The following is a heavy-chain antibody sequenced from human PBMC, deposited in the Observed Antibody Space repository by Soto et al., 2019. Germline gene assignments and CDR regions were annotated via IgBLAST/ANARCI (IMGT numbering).Heavy chain of an antibody. J-gene: IGHJ6*03. D-gene: IGHD2-15*01. CDR2: IYYSGST. CDR3: ARAIDCSGGSCYQGNYYYYMDV. CDR1: GGSISSYY. Sequence: PSETLSLTCTVSGGSISSYYWSWIRQPPRKGLEWIGYIYYSGSTNYNPSLKSRVTISVDTSKNQFSLKLSSVTAADTAVYYCARAIDCSGGSCYQGNYYYYMDVWGKGTTVTV. V-gene: IGHV4-59*01.